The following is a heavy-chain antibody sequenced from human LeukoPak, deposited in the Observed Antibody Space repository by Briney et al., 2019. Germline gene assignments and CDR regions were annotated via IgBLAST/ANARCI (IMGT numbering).Heavy chain of an antibody. J-gene: IGHJ4*02. CDR1: GFTVSSNY. D-gene: IGHD2-21*02. V-gene: IGHV3-53*01. CDR2: IYSGGST. Sequence: PGGSLRLSCAASGFTVSSNYMSWVRQAPGKGLEWVSVIYSGGSTYYADSVKGRFTISRDNSKNTLYLQMNSLRAEDTAVYYCASVIVVVTAIVGCYFDYWGQGTLVTVSS. CDR3: ASVIVVVTAIVGCYFDY.